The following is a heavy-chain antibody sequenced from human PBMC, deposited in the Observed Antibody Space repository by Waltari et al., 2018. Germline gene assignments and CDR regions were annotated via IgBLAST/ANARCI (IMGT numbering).Heavy chain of an antibody. V-gene: IGHV4-39*07. Sequence: QLQLQESGPGLVKPSETLSLTCTVSGGSISSSSYYWGWIRQPPGKGLEWIGSIHYSGCTYYTPSLKIRGTISGDTSKNQFSLKLNSVTAADTAVYYCAREDGSGSYYRNWFDPWGQGTLVTVSS. J-gene: IGHJ5*02. CDR3: AREDGSGSYYRNWFDP. CDR1: GGSISSSSYY. CDR2: IHYSGCT. D-gene: IGHD3-10*01.